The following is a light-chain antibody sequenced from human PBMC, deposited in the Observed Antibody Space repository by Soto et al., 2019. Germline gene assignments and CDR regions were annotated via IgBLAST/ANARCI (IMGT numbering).Light chain of an antibody. J-gene: IGKJ2*01. CDR2: GAS. CDR1: RSVSSSY. CDR3: QQYSSSPPVYT. Sequence: EIVLTQSPGTLSLSPGERATLSCRASRSVSSSYLAWYQQKPGQAPRLLIYGASFRATGIPDRFSGSASGTDFTLTISRLEPEDFAVYHCQQYSSSPPVYTFGQGTKLEI. V-gene: IGKV3-20*01.